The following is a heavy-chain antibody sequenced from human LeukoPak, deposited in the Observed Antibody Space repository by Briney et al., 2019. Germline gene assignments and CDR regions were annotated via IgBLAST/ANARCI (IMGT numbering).Heavy chain of an antibody. CDR2: INHSGST. CDR1: GGSFSGYY. CDR3: AREKIDYGSFYWYFDL. Sequence: PSETLSLTCAVYGGSFSGYYWSWIRQPPGKGLEWIGEINHSGSTNYNPSLKSRVTISVDTSKNQFSLKLSSVTAADTAVYYCAREKIDYGSFYWYFDLWGRGTLVTVSS. J-gene: IGHJ2*01. V-gene: IGHV4-34*01. D-gene: IGHD4-17*01.